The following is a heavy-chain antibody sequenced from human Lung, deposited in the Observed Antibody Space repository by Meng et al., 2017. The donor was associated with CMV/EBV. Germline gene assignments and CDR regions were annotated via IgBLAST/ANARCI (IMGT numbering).Heavy chain of an antibody. Sequence: SVKVSXKASGGTFSNYAITWVRQAPGQGLEWMGGIIPVVGTVNYPQKFQGRVTITADKSTSTVYMELSSLRSEDTAVYYCARDSRGSTWYLLAGYYYGSGVWGQGTXVTVSS. V-gene: IGHV1-69*06. CDR1: GGTFSNYA. J-gene: IGHJ6*02. CDR3: ARDSRGSTWYLLAGYYYGSGV. CDR2: IIPVVGTV. D-gene: IGHD6-13*01.